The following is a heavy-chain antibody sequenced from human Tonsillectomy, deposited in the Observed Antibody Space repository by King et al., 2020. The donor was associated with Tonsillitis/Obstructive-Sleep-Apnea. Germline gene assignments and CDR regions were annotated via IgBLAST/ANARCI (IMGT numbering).Heavy chain of an antibody. CDR3: AXXXRTSSXLDAXDI. CDR1: GFTFSSYE. Sequence: VQLVESGGGLVQPGGSLRLSCAASGFTFSSYEMNWVRQAPGKGLEWVSYISSSGSTIYYADSVKGRLTISRDNAKNSLYLQMNSLRAEDTAVYYCAXXXRTSSXLDAXDIWGXGTMVTVSS. V-gene: IGHV3-48*03. D-gene: IGHD2-2*01. CDR2: ISSSGSTI. J-gene: IGHJ3*02.